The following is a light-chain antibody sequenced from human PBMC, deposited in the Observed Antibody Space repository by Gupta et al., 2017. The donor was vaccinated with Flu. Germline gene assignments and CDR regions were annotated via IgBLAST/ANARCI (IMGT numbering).Light chain of an antibody. Sequence: PSLCASVGDRVTITCRASQSVKYYLHWYQQKPVKAPNLLIHGASTWQIGVTSRFSGSGYGKDFTLTISRRQPEDFAPYYCQETASHPLHTFGQWTILEIK. V-gene: IGKV1-39*01. J-gene: IGKJ2*01. CDR3: QETASHPLHT. CDR1: QSVKYY. CDR2: GAS.